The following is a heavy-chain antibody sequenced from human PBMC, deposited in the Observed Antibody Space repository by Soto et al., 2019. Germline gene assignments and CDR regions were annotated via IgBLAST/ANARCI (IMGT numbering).Heavy chain of an antibody. Sequence: PSETLSLTCSVPGGAISSYYWSWVRQPAGKGLEWIGRVFSSGSTDYNASLKSRVTMSIDTSKNEVSLTLRSVTAADTAVYYCGRVAFSYFGMDVWGPGTTVTVSS. V-gene: IGHV4-4*07. J-gene: IGHJ6*02. CDR1: GGAISSYY. D-gene: IGHD3-3*02. CDR2: VFSSGST. CDR3: GRVAFSYFGMDV.